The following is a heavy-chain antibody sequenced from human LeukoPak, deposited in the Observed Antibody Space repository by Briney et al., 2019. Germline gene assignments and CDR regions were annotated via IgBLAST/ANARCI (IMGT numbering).Heavy chain of an antibody. Sequence: GGSLRLSCTVSGFTLSNYWMSWVRQAPGKGPEWVASIRQDGSEEYYVDSVRGRFTISRDNAKNSLYLHMTSLRVDDTALYYCAKFSPYGGNSYWGQGTLVTVSS. CDR3: AKFSPYGGNSY. J-gene: IGHJ4*02. D-gene: IGHD4-23*01. CDR2: IRQDGSEE. CDR1: GFTLSNYW. V-gene: IGHV3-7*03.